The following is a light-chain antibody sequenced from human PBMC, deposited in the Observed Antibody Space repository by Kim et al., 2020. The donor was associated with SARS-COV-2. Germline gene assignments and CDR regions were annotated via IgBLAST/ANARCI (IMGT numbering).Light chain of an antibody. V-gene: IGLV1-44*01. CDR1: NSNIGSNT. CDR3: AAWDDSLNGWV. Sequence: GQRVTISCSGSNSNIGSNTANWYQQLPGTAPKVLIYNDNKRPSVVPDRVSGSKSGTSASLAITGLQSEDEADYYCAAWDDSLNGWVFGGGTQLTVL. CDR2: NDN. J-gene: IGLJ3*02.